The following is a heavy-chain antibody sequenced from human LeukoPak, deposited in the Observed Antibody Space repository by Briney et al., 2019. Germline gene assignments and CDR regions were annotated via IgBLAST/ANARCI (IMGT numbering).Heavy chain of an antibody. CDR2: TYYRFKWYN. CDR1: GDSVSSNSAT. D-gene: IGHD6-25*01. CDR3: ARVLTAAGTFDP. J-gene: IGHJ5*02. Sequence: SQTLSLTCAISGDSVSSNSATWNWIRQSPSRGLEWLGGTYYRFKWYNDYAVSVKSRVTVNPDTSENQLSLQLNSVTPEDTAVYYCARVLTAAGTFDPWGQGTLVTVSS. V-gene: IGHV6-1*01.